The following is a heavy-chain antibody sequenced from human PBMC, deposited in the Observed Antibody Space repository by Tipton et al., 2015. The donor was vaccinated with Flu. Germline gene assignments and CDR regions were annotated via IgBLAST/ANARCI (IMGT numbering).Heavy chain of an antibody. CDR1: GGSISSYY. CDR3: ARHAKTGIDY. D-gene: IGHD3-10*01. V-gene: IGHV4-59*08. Sequence: LRLSCTVSGGSISSYYWSWIRQPPGKGLEWIGYIYYSGSTNYNPSLKSRVTISVDTSKNQFSLKLCSVTAADTAVYYCARHAKTGIDYWGQGTLVTVSS. J-gene: IGHJ4*02. CDR2: IYYSGST.